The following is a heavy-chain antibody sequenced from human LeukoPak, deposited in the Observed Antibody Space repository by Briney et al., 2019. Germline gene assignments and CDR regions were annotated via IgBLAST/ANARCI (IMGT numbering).Heavy chain of an antibody. CDR2: IYYSGST. Sequence: SETLSLTCTVSGGSISSSSYYWGWIRQPPGKGLEWIGSIYYSGSTYYNPSLKSRVTISEDTSKNQFSLKLSSVTAADTALYYCARVWDYDSGDFVDYWGQGTLVTVSS. CDR3: ARVWDYDSGDFVDY. D-gene: IGHD4-17*01. V-gene: IGHV4-39*07. CDR1: GGSISSSSYY. J-gene: IGHJ4*02.